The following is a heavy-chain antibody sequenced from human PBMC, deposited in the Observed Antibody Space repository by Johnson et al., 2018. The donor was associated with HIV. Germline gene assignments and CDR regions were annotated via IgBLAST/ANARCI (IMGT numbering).Heavy chain of an antibody. V-gene: IGHV3-30*04. CDR2: ISYDGSNK. J-gene: IGHJ3*02. D-gene: IGHD3-10*01. Sequence: QMQLVESGGGVVQPGRSLRLSCAASGFTFSSYAMHWVRQAPGKGLEWVAVISYDGSNKYYADSVKGRFTISRDNSKNTLYLQMNSLRAEDTAVYYCARAPEVRGIDAFDIWGQGTMVTVS. CDR3: ARAPEVRGIDAFDI. CDR1: GFTFSSYA.